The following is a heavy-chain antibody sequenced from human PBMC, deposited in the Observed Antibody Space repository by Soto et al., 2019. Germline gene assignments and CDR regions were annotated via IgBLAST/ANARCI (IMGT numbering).Heavy chain of an antibody. CDR3: ARSGRITIVGVVSEPEENYMDG. J-gene: IGHJ6*03. CDR2: IKQDGSEK. V-gene: IGHV3-7*01. Sequence: GGSLRLSCAASGFTFSSYWMSWVRQAPGKGLEWVANIKQDGSEKYYVDSVKGRFTISRDNAKNSLYLQMNSLRAEDTAVYYCARSGRITIVGVVSEPEENYMDGWGKGNTVTFSS. CDR1: GFTFSSYW. D-gene: IGHD3-3*01.